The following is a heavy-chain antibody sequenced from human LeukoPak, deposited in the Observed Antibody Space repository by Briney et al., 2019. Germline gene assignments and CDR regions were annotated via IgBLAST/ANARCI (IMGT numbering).Heavy chain of an antibody. J-gene: IGHJ6*02. CDR2: IIPILGIA. CDR1: GYTFTSYA. Sequence: ASVKVSCKASGYTFTSYAISWVRQAPGQGLEWMGRIIPILGIANYAQKFQGRVTITADKSTSTAYMELSSLRSEDTAVYYCARGPTRQNYYGMDVWGQGTTVTVSS. V-gene: IGHV1-69*04. CDR3: ARGPTRQNYYGMDV.